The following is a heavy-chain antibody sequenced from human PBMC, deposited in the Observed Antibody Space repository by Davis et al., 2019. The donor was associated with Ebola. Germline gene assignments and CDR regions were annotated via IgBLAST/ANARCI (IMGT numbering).Heavy chain of an antibody. D-gene: IGHD2-8*01. CDR1: GFTFGDYA. V-gene: IGHV3-15*01. CDR3: TTDYRIVLMVYANGIDY. CDR2: IKSKTDGGTT. Sequence: PGGSLRLSCTASGFTFGDYAMSWFHQAPGKGLEWVGRIKSKTDGGTTDYAAPVKGRFTISRDDSKNTLYLQMNSLKTEDTAVYYCTTDYRIVLMVYANGIDYWGQGTLVTVSS. J-gene: IGHJ4*02.